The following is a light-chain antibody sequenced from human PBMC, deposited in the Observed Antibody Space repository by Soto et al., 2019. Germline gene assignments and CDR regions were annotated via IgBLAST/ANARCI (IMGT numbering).Light chain of an antibody. CDR3: SSYAGSNNLV. CDR1: ISDVAGYNY. CDR2: DVT. J-gene: IGLJ2*01. Sequence: QSALTQPPSASGSPGQSVTISCTGTISDVAGYNYVSWYQHHPGKAPKLLISDVTKRPSWVPDRFSGSKSGSTASLTISELQAEDEADYYCSSYAGSNNLVFGGGTKLTVL. V-gene: IGLV2-8*01.